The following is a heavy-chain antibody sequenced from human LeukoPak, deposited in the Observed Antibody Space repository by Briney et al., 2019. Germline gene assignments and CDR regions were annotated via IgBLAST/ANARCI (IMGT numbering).Heavy chain of an antibody. CDR1: GYSISSGYY. J-gene: IGHJ4*02. CDR2: IYHSGST. CDR3: AKSYYYDSSGYCQFDY. D-gene: IGHD3-22*01. Sequence: PSETLSLTCAVSGYSISSGYYWGWIRQPPGKGLEWIGSIYHSGSTYYNPSLKSRVTISVDTSKNQFSLKLSSVTAADTAVYYCAKSYYYDSSGYCQFDYWGQGTLVTVSS. V-gene: IGHV4-38-2*01.